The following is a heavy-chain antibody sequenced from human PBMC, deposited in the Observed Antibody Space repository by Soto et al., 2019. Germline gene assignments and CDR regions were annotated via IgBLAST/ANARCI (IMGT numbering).Heavy chain of an antibody. CDR1: GGTFSSYA. Sequence: ASVKVSCKASGGTFSSYAISWVRQAPGQGLEWMGGIIPIFGTANYAQKFQGRVTITADESTSTAYMELSSLRSEDTAVYYCARGWYYDSSGYYYFDYWGQGTLVTVSS. CDR2: IIPIFGTA. CDR3: ARGWYYDSSGYYYFDY. V-gene: IGHV1-69*13. J-gene: IGHJ4*02. D-gene: IGHD3-22*01.